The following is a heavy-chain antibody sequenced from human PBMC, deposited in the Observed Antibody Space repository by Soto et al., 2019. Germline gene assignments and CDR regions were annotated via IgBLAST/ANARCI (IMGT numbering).Heavy chain of an antibody. D-gene: IGHD3-9*01. V-gene: IGHV3-15*01. CDR1: GFTFSNAW. CDR3: TTFYDILTGYYLDD. CDR2: IKSKTDGGTT. Sequence: GSLRLSCAASGFTFSNAWMSWVRQAPGKGLEWVGRIKSKTDGGTTDYAAPVKGRFTISRDDSKNTLYLQMNSLKTEDTAVYYCTTFYDILTGYYLDDWGQGTLVTVSS. J-gene: IGHJ4*02.